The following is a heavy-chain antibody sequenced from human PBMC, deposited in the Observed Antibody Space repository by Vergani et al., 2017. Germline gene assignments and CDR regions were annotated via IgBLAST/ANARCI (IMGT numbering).Heavy chain of an antibody. CDR3: ARGGGFDAFDI. J-gene: IGHJ3*02. CDR1: GGSFSGYY. V-gene: IGHV4-34*01. Sequence: QVQLQQWGAGLLKPSETLSLTCAVYGGSFSGYYWSWIRQPPGKGLEWIGEIYHSGSTNYNPSLKSRVTISVDTSKNQFSLKLSSVTAADTAVYYCARGGGFDAFDIWGQGTMVTVSS. CDR2: IYHSGST.